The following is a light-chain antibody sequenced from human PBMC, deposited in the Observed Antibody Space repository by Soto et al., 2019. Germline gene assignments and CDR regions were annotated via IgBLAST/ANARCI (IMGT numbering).Light chain of an antibody. CDR1: SGHSNYA. V-gene: IGLV4-69*01. CDR2: LNRDGSH. Sequence: QPVLTQSPSASASLGATVKLTCTLSSGHSNYAIAWHQQQPEKGPRYSMKLNRDGSHSKGDGIPNRFSGSSSGAERYLTISSLHSEDEADYYCQTWGTGIVIFGGGTKLTVL. CDR3: QTWGTGIVI. J-gene: IGLJ2*01.